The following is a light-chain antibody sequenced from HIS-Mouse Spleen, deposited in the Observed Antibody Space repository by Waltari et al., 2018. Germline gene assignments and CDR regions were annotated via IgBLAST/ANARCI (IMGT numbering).Light chain of an antibody. J-gene: IGLJ2*01. Sequence: QSALTQPASVSGSPGQSITISCTGTSSDVGGYNYVSWYQQHPGKAPKLMIYDVSTRPSGVSNRFSGSESGNTASLTISGLQAEDEADYYCSSYTSSSFNVVFGGGTKLTVL. CDR2: DVS. CDR3: SSYTSSSFNVV. CDR1: SSDVGGYNY. V-gene: IGLV2-14*03.